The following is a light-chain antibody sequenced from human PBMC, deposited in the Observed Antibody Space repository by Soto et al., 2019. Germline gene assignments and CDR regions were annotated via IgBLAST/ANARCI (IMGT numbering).Light chain of an antibody. J-gene: IGLJ1*01. V-gene: IGLV2-11*01. CDR1: SSDVGGYNY. CDR3: CSHAGSYTYV. CDR2: DVT. Sequence: QSALTQPRSVSGSPGQSLTISCTGTSSDVGGYNYVSWYQQYPGKVPKLMIYDVTNRPSGVPDRFSGSKSGNTASLTISGLQAEDEADYYCCSHAGSYTYVFGTGTKLTVL.